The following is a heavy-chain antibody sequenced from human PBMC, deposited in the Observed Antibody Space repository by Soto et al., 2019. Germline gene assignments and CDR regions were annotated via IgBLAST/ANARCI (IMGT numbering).Heavy chain of an antibody. CDR1: GFTLRSYD. V-gene: IGHV3-13*01. CDR3: AREYCSGRGCPGLYYVDV. J-gene: IGHJ6*03. Sequence: EVQLVESGGGLVQPGGSLRLSCAASGFTLRSYDMHWVRQVKGRGLEWVSAIAVGGETYYPGSVKGRFTISREDARNSLYLQMNSLTAGHSAVYFCAREYCSGRGCPGLYYVDVWGKGTTVTVSS. CDR2: IAVGGET. D-gene: IGHD2-15*01.